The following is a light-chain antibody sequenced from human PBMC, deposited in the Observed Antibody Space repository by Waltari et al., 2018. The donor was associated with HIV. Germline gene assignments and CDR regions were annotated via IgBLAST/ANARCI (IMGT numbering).Light chain of an antibody. CDR3: SSYAGSDKWV. Sequence: PRSAPGAPGQSITISCTGTSSDIGGYNYVSWYQQHPGKAPKLLIYEVSNRPSGVSDRFSGSRSGNTASLTVSGLQTDDEADYYCSSYAGSDKWVFGGGTKLTVL. V-gene: IGLV2-8*01. CDR2: EVS. J-gene: IGLJ2*01. CDR1: SSDIGGYNY.